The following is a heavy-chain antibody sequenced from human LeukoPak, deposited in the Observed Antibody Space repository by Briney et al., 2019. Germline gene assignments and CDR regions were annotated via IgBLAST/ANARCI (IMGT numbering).Heavy chain of an antibody. CDR1: GGSISSYY. Sequence: SETLSLTCTVSGGSISSYYWSWIRQPPGKGMEWIGYIYYSGSTNYNPSLKSRVTISVDTSKNQFSLKLSSVTAADTAVYYCASNYYGSGSLDYWGQGNLVTVSS. CDR2: IYYSGST. D-gene: IGHD3-10*01. J-gene: IGHJ4*02. V-gene: IGHV4-59*08. CDR3: ASNYYGSGSLDY.